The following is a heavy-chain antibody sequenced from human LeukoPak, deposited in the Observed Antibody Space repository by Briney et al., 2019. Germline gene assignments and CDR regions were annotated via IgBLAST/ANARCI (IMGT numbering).Heavy chain of an antibody. CDR2: ISYDGSNK. CDR3: ARDANPWSGHPRSWFDP. V-gene: IGHV3-30-3*01. CDR1: GFTFSSYA. Sequence: GGSLRLSCAASGFTFSSYAMHWVRQAPGKGLEWVAVISYDGSNKYYADSVKGRFTISRDNSKNTLYLQMNSLRAEDTAVYYCARDANPWSGHPRSWFDPWGQGTLVTVSS. D-gene: IGHD3-3*01. J-gene: IGHJ5*02.